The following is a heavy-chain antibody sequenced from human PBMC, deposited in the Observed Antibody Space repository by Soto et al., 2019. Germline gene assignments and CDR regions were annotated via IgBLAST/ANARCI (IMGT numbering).Heavy chain of an antibody. V-gene: IGHV4-4*03. CDR3: ATESGRLRRWFDP. D-gene: IGHD1-26*01. Sequence: PETLSLTCAIYSGSISSSNCRCWVRQPPGKGLEWIGEINHSGSTNYNPSLKSRVTISVDTSKNQFSLKLSSVTAADTAVYYCATESGRLRRWFDPWGQGTLVTVSS. CDR2: INHSGST. J-gene: IGHJ5*02. CDR1: SGSISSSNC.